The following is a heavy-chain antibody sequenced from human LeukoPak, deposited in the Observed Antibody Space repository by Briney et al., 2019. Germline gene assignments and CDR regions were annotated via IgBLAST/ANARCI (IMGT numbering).Heavy chain of an antibody. Sequence: GGSLRLSCAASGFTFSAYAMNWVRQAPGKGLEWVSSIIGRGTSAFYADSVKGRFAISRDNSKNTLYLQMNSLRAEDTAVYYCTRGSYGDYEYWGQGTLVTVSS. D-gene: IGHD4-17*01. CDR1: GFTFSAYA. J-gene: IGHJ4*02. CDR3: TRGSYGDYEY. V-gene: IGHV3-23*01. CDR2: IIGRGTSA.